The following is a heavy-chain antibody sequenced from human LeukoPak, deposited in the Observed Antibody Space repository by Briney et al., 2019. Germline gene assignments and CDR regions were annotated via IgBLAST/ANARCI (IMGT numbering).Heavy chain of an antibody. Sequence: GGSLRLSCAASGFTFSSYSMNWVRQAPGKGLEWVSYISSSSSTIYYADSVKGRFTISRDNAKNSLYLQMNSLRAEDTAVYYCARGTLRDGSGSYHYYGMDVWGQGTTVTVSS. CDR2: ISSSSSTI. CDR3: ARGTLRDGSGSYHYYGMDV. V-gene: IGHV3-48*04. J-gene: IGHJ6*02. CDR1: GFTFSSYS. D-gene: IGHD3-10*01.